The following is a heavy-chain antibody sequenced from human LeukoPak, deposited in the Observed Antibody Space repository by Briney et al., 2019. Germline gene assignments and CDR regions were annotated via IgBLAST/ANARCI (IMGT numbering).Heavy chain of an antibody. CDR2: IYHTGST. Sequence: SQTLSLTCDVSGGSISSGLYSWSWIRQPLGRGLEWIGYIYHTGSTYYNPSLKSRVTISVDTSKNQFSLRLSSVTAADTAVYYCARLQYCSGTSCYWFNPWGQGTLVTVSS. V-gene: IGHV4-30-2*01. CDR1: GGSISSGLYS. CDR3: ARLQYCSGTSCYWFNP. J-gene: IGHJ5*02. D-gene: IGHD2-2*01.